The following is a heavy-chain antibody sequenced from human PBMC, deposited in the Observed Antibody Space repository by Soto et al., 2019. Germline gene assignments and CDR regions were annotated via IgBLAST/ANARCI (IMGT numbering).Heavy chain of an antibody. J-gene: IGHJ6*02. CDR3: ARGGYYDSSGSRNYHYYGMNV. Sequence: QAQLVQSGPEVKKPGASVKVSCKASGYRFTSYGISWVRQAPGQGLEWLGWISAYDDNTKYAQTLQGRVSMSTDTSTNTASMELRSLRTDYTAMYYCARGGYYDSSGSRNYHYYGMNVWGQGTTVTVSS. CDR2: ISAYDDNT. V-gene: IGHV1-18*01. D-gene: IGHD3-22*01. CDR1: GYRFTSYG.